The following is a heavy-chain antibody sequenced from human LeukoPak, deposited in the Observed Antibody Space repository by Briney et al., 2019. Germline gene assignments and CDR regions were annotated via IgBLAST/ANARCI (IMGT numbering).Heavy chain of an antibody. D-gene: IGHD3-22*01. CDR3: ARGLYDSSSSYYFDY. CDR2: ISSSSSTI. J-gene: IGHJ4*02. CDR1: GFTFSSYS. V-gene: IGHV3-48*04. Sequence: GGSLRLSCAASGFTFSSYSMNWVRQAPGKGLEWVSYISSSSSTIYYADSVKGRFTISRDNAKNSLYLQMNSLRAEDTAVYYCARGLYDSSSSYYFDYWGQGTLVTVSS.